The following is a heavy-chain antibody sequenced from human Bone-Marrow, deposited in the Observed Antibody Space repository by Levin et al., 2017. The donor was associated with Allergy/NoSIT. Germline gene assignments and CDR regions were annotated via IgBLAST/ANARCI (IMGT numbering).Heavy chain of an antibody. V-gene: IGHV3-23*01. CDR3: ARVDLDFVWENYDVLDF. CDR2: ISGSGDTP. D-gene: IGHD3-16*01. Sequence: AGGSLRLSCAASGFTFATYAMSWVRLVPGKGLEWVSDISGSGDTPNYADSVRGRFAISRDNSKNTVFLQMNSLRIEDTAVYFCARVDLDFVWENYDVLDFWGQGTMVTVSS. CDR1: GFTFATYA. J-gene: IGHJ3*01.